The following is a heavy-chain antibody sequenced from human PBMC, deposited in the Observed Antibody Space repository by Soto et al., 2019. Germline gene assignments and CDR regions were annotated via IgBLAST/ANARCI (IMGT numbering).Heavy chain of an antibody. V-gene: IGHV3-11*01. CDR1: GFTFSDYY. CDR2: ISSSGSTI. Sequence: GGSLRLSCAASGFTFSDYYMSWIRQAPGKGLEWVSYISSSGSTIYYADSVKGRFTISRDNAKNSLYLQMNSLRAEDTAVYYCARGRTAVEYSYGPNWFDPWGQGTLVTVSS. D-gene: IGHD5-18*01. CDR3: ARGRTAVEYSYGPNWFDP. J-gene: IGHJ5*02.